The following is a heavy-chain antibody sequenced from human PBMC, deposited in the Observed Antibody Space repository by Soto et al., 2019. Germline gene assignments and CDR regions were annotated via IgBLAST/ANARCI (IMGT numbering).Heavy chain of an antibody. CDR2: IYPGDSDT. D-gene: IGHD5-12*01. J-gene: IGHJ3*02. Sequence: GESLKISCKGSGYSFTSYWIGWVRQMPGKGLEWMGIIYPGDSDTRYSPSFQGQVTISADKSISTAYLQWSSLKASDTAMYYCARDWDGYNRQPDAFDIWCQGTMLTV. CDR3: ARDWDGYNRQPDAFDI. CDR1: GYSFTSYW. V-gene: IGHV5-51*01.